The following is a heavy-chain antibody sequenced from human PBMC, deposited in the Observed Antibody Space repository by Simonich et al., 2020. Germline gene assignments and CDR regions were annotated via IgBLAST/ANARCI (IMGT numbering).Heavy chain of an antibody. D-gene: IGHD2-15*01. CDR3: ARGRGGMSRGYVDY. CDR2: MNPNSGNT. CDR1: GYTFTSSY. Sequence: QVQLVQSGAEVKKPGASLKVSCKASGYTFTSSYVNGLRQAAGQGLGWLGWMNPNSGNTVYAQKFQGRVTITRNTSISTAYMELSSLRSEDTDVYYCARGRGGMSRGYVDYWGQGTLVTVSS. V-gene: IGHV1-8*03. J-gene: IGHJ4*02.